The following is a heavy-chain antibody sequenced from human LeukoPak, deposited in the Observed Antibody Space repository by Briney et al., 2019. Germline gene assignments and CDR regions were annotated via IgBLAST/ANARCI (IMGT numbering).Heavy chain of an antibody. CDR1: GVSVSSGSYY. J-gene: IGHJ4*02. CDR3: ARSLEYYDSSGYYYVGY. D-gene: IGHD3-22*01. Sequence: SETLSLTCTVSGVSVSSGSYYWSWIRQPPGKGLEWIGYIYYSGSTNYNPSLKSRVTISVDTSKNQFSLKLSSVTTADTAVYYCARSLEYYDSSGYYYVGYWGQGTLVTVSS. V-gene: IGHV4-61*01. CDR2: IYYSGST.